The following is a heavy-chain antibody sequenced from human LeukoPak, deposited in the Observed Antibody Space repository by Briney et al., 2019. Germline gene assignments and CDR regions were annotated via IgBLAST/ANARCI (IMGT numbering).Heavy chain of an antibody. CDR3: AREDVVLVDAVRYYYYGMDV. J-gene: IGHJ6*02. V-gene: IGHV1-46*01. CDR2: INPSGGST. CDR1: GYNFISYY. Sequence: ASVKVSCKASGYNFISYYMHWVRQAPGQGLEWMGIINPSGGSTSYAQKFQDRVTMTRDTSTGTVYMELSSLKSEDTAVYYCAREDVVLVDAVRYYYYGMDVWDQGTTVTVSS. D-gene: IGHD2-8*01.